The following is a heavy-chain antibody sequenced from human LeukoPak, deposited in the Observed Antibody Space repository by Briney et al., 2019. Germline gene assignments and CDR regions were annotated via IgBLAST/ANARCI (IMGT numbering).Heavy chain of an antibody. CDR1: GYTFTSYG. CDR2: ISAYNGNT. D-gene: IGHD6-19*01. CDR3: ARDRSGYNSGWYHLAY. V-gene: IGHV1-18*01. Sequence: GASVTVSCKASGYTFTSYGISWVRQAPGQGLEWMGWISAYNGNTNYAQKLQGRVTMTTDTSTSTAYMELRSLRSDDTAVYYCARDRSGYNSGWYHLAYWGQGTLVTVSS. J-gene: IGHJ4*02.